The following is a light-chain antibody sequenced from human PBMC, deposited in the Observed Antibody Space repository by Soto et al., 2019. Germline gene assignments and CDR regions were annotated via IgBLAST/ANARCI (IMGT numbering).Light chain of an antibody. CDR2: DVS. CDR3: SSYTSTNFVI. CDR1: SSDIGDCKY. J-gene: IGLJ2*01. Sequence: QSALTQPASVSGSPGQSITISCTGYSSDIGDCKYVSWYKHHPGKAPKLMIYDVSNRPSGVSNRFSGSKSGNTASLTISGLQAEDEADYYCSSYTSTNFVIFGGGTKLTVL. V-gene: IGLV2-14*03.